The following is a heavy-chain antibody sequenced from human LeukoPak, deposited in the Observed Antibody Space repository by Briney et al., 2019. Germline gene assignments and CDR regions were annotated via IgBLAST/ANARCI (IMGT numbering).Heavy chain of an antibody. V-gene: IGHV4-30-4*01. D-gene: IGHD3-22*01. Sequence: PSETLSLTCTVSGGSISSGDYYWSWIRQPPGKGPEWIGYIYYSGSTYYNPSLKSRLTISVDTSKNQFSLKLSSVTAADTAVYYCARERGRYYDSSPNWGQGTLVTVSS. CDR2: IYYSGST. CDR1: GGSISSGDYY. CDR3: ARERGRYYDSSPN. J-gene: IGHJ4*02.